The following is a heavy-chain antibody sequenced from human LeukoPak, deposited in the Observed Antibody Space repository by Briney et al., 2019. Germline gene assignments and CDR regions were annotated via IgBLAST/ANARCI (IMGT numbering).Heavy chain of an antibody. J-gene: IGHJ4*02. CDR3: AKDDSSGLYDY. Sequence: GGSLRLSCTVSGFTVSSNSMSWVRQAPGKGLEWVSFIYSDNTHYSDSVKGRFTISRDNSKNTLYLQMNSLRAEDTAVYYCAKDDSSGLYDYWGQGTLVTVSS. D-gene: IGHD6-19*01. CDR1: GFTVSSNS. CDR2: IYSDNT. V-gene: IGHV3-53*01.